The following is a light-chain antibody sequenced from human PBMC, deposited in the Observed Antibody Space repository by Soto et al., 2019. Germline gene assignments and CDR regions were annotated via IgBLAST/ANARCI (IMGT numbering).Light chain of an antibody. V-gene: IGKV3-11*01. CDR2: DAS. CDR3: QQRSNWPPYT. Sequence: EIVLTQSPATLSLSPGERATLSCRASQSVSSYLAWYQQKPGQAPRLLIYDASNRATGIPARFSGSGSGTDFTLTISSPEPEDFAVYYWQQRSNWPPYTFGQGNKLEIK. J-gene: IGKJ2*01. CDR1: QSVSSY.